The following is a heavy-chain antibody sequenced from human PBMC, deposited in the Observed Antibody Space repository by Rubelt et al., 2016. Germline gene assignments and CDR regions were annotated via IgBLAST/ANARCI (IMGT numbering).Heavy chain of an antibody. CDR3: AHRETKAYCGGDCYPY. V-gene: IGHV2-5*02. D-gene: IGHD2-21*02. CDR2: IYWDDDK. J-gene: IGHJ4*02. Sequence: QITLKESGPTLVKPTQTLTLTCTFSGFSLSTSGVGVGWIRQPPGKALEWLALIYWDDDKRYSPSLKSRLNITKDTSKSQWVLTMTSMDPVDSATYYGAHRETKAYCGGDCYPYWGQGTLVTVSS. CDR1: GFSLSTSGVG.